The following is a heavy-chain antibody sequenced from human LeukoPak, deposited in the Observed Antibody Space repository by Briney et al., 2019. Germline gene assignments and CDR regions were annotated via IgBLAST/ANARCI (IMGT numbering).Heavy chain of an antibody. J-gene: IGHJ4*02. Sequence: GGSLRLSCAASGFTSSSYWMSWVRQAPGKGLEWVANIKQDGSEKYYVDSVKGRFTISRDNAKNSLYLQMNSLRAEDTAVYYCARDLVFWSGYGDYWGQGTLVTVSS. D-gene: IGHD3-3*01. CDR3: ARDLVFWSGYGDY. CDR1: GFTSSSYW. V-gene: IGHV3-7*01. CDR2: IKQDGSEK.